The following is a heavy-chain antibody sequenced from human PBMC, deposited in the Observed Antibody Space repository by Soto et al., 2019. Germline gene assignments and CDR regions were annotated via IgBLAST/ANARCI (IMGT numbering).Heavy chain of an antibody. V-gene: IGHV3-23*01. D-gene: IGHD2-15*01. CDR3: AKDCSGCSCYSGATPDY. CDR2: ISGSGGST. CDR1: GFTFSSYA. J-gene: IGHJ4*02. Sequence: GGSLRLSCAASGFTFSSYAMSWVRQAPGKGLEWVSAISGSGGSTYYADSVKGRFTISRDNSKNTLYLQMNSLRAEDTAVYYCAKDCSGCSCYSGATPDYWGQGTLVTVSS.